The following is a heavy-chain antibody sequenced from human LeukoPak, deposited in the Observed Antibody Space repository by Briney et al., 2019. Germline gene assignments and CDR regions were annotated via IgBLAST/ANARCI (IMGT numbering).Heavy chain of an antibody. Sequence: PGGSLRLSCAASGFTFSSYAMTWVRQAPGKGLEWASAISASGGSTYYADSVKGRFTISRDNSKNTLYLQVNSLRAEDTAVYYCAKVERPSAGWLARFTFDYWGQGTLVTVSS. J-gene: IGHJ4*02. CDR2: ISASGGST. CDR1: GFTFSSYA. CDR3: AKVERPSAGWLARFTFDY. D-gene: IGHD6-19*01. V-gene: IGHV3-23*01.